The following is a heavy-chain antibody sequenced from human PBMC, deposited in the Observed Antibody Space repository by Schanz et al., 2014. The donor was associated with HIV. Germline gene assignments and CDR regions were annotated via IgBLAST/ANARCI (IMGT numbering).Heavy chain of an antibody. V-gene: IGHV3-7*03. CDR1: GFTFIRYG. CDR3: ANEEVPNDY. J-gene: IGHJ4*02. CDR2: INEDESEK. Sequence: VQLVESGGGLVQPGRSLRLSCAASGFTFIRYGMHWVRQAPGKGLEWVANINEDESEKYYVESVKGRFTISRNNSKNTLYLQMNSLRVEDTAVYYCANEEVPNDYWGQGTLVTVSS.